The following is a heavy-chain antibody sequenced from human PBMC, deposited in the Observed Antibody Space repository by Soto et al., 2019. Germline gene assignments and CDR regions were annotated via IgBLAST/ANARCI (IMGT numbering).Heavy chain of an antibody. CDR1: GYTFTDYD. Sequence: QVQLVQSGAEVKTPGASVKVSCKASGYTFTDYDINWVRQAPGQGLEWVGRMNPSSGKTDYAQNFQARVTMTRDTAISTAYLDLNNLGYEDTAVFYCATWGRDGWYTGFFWGQGTLVTVAS. CDR2: MNPSSGKT. D-gene: IGHD6-19*01. CDR3: ATWGRDGWYTGFF. V-gene: IGHV1-8*01. J-gene: IGHJ4*02.